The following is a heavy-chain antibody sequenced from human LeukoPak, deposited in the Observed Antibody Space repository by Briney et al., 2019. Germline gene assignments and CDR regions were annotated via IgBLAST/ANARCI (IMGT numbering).Heavy chain of an antibody. CDR3: AKGSYYDSSGSFYFDY. CDR1: GFTFSSYA. Sequence: AGGSLRLSCAASGFTFSSYAMSWVRQAPGKGLEWVSAISGSGGGTYYADSVRGRFTISRDNSKNTLYVQVNSLGTEDTAAYYCAKGSYYDSSGSFYFDYWGQGTLVTVSS. V-gene: IGHV3-23*01. CDR2: ISGSGGGT. J-gene: IGHJ4*02. D-gene: IGHD3-22*01.